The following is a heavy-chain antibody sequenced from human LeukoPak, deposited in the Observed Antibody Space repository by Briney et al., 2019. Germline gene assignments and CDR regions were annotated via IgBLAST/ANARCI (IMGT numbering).Heavy chain of an antibody. J-gene: IGHJ3*02. D-gene: IGHD3-16*01. V-gene: IGHV4-59*08. Sequence: PSETLSLTCTVSGGSISSYYWSWIRQPPGKGLDWIGYIYYSGNTNYNPSLKSRVTMSVDTSKNQLSLKLSSVTAAGTAVYYCARPRGEFHYYAFDIWGHGTMVTVSS. CDR1: GGSISSYY. CDR2: IYYSGNT. CDR3: ARPRGEFHYYAFDI.